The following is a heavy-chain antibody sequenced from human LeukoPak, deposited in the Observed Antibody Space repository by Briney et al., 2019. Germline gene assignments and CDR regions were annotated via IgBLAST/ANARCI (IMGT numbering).Heavy chain of an antibody. J-gene: IGHJ4*02. CDR2: ISYDGSNK. CDR1: GFTFSSYG. V-gene: IGHV3-30*18. CDR3: AKDSQFDWGVEWQSPDY. D-gene: IGHD3-16*01. Sequence: GGSLRLSCAASGFTFSSYGMHWVRQAPGKGLEWVAVISYDGSNKYYADSVKGRFTISRDNSKNTLYLQMNSLRAEDTAVYYCAKDSQFDWGVEWQSPDYWGQGTLVTVSS.